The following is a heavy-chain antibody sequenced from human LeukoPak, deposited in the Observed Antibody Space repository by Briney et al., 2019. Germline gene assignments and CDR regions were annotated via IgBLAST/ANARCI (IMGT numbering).Heavy chain of an antibody. CDR1: GFSLSAYW. Sequence: GGSLRLSCAASGFSLSAYWMSWVRQAPGKGLEWVANIKQDGSEKYYVDSVKGRFTISRDNAKNSLYLQMNSLRAEDTAVYYCARERGSGSYHPFDPWGQGTLVTVSS. V-gene: IGHV3-7*01. CDR3: ARERGSGSYHPFDP. D-gene: IGHD3-10*01. J-gene: IGHJ5*02. CDR2: IKQDGSEK.